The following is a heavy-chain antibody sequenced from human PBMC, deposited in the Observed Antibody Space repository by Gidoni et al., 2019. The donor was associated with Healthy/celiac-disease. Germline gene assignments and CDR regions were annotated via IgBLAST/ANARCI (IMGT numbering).Heavy chain of an antibody. D-gene: IGHD2-15*01. J-gene: IGHJ5*02. CDR2: IWYDGSNK. Sequence: QVQLVEPGGGVVQPGRSLRLSCAASGFTFSSYGMHWVRQAPGKGLEWVAVIWYDGSNKYYADSVKGRFTISRDNSKNTLYLQMNSLRAEDTAVYYCARGYCSGGSCYSRPHGGWFDPWGQGTLVTVSS. V-gene: IGHV3-33*01. CDR3: ARGYCSGGSCYSRPHGGWFDP. CDR1: GFTFSSYG.